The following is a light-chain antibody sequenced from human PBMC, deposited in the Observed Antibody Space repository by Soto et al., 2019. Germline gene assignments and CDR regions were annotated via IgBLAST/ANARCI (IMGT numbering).Light chain of an antibody. CDR3: GSWDSSLSAYV. Sequence: VLAQPPSVSAAPGQKVTISCSGSSSNIGGNSVSWYQQLPGTAPKLLIYGDNKRPSGIPDRFSGSKSGTSATLGITGFQTGDEADYYCGSWDSSLSAYVFGTGTKVTV. V-gene: IGLV1-51*01. J-gene: IGLJ1*01. CDR1: SSNIGGNS. CDR2: GDN.